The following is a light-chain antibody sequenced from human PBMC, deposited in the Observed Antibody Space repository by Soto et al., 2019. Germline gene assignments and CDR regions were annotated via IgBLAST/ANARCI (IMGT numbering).Light chain of an antibody. CDR2: GSS. V-gene: IGKV3-20*01. CDR1: QSVSNNY. J-gene: IGKJ2*01. Sequence: VLTQSPGTLSLSPGERATLSCRASQSVSNNYFAWYQQKPGQSPRILIFGSSDRATGIPDRFSGSRSGKDFTLIISRREPEDYAVYYCQQYGSSPPYTFGQGTKLEIK. CDR3: QQYGSSPPYT.